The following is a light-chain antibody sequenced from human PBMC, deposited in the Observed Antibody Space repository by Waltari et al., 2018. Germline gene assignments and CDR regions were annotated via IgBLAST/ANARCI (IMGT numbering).Light chain of an antibody. Sequence: QSALTQPASVSGSPGQSITISCTGTRSDVGRSIFVSWYQQHPGKAPQLIIYEVNKRPSGVSNRLSGSKSGNTASLTISGLQAEDESDYYCCSYAGRSTWVFGGGTKVTVL. CDR3: CSYAGRSTWV. J-gene: IGLJ3*02. CDR2: EVN. CDR1: RSDVGRSIF. V-gene: IGLV2-23*02.